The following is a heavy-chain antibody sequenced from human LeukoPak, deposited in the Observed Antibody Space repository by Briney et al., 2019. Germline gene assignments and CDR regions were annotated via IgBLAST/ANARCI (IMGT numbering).Heavy chain of an antibody. CDR3: ARVTYYDFWRVGSWFDP. CDR1: GYTFTSYY. D-gene: IGHD3-3*01. V-gene: IGHV1-46*01. Sequence: ASVKVSCKASGYTFTSYYMHWVRQAPGQGLEWMGIINPSGGSTSYAQKFQGRVTMTRDTSTSTVYMELSSLRSEDTAVYYCARVTYYDFWRVGSWFDPWGQGTLVTVSS. J-gene: IGHJ5*02. CDR2: INPSGGST.